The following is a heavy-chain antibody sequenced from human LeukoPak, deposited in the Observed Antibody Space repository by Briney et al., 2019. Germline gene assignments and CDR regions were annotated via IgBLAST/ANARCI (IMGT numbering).Heavy chain of an antibody. V-gene: IGHV1-69*02. Sequence: SVKVSCKASGGTFSSYTISWVRQAPGQGLEWMGRIIPILGIANYAQKFQGRVTITADKSTSTAYMELSSLRSEDTAVYYCARSTLTKYCRGGSCYKTALDYWGQGTLVTVSS. D-gene: IGHD2-15*01. CDR3: ARSTLTKYCRGGSCYKTALDY. CDR1: GGTFSSYT. CDR2: IIPILGIA. J-gene: IGHJ4*02.